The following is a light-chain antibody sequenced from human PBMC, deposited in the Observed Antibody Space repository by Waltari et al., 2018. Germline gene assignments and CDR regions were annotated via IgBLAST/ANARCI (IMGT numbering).Light chain of an antibody. CDR2: RNS. J-gene: IGLJ1*01. CDR1: TSNIGSNN. CDR3: SAWDDSVHV. Sequence: QSGLTQSPSVSGTPGQRVTISCSGSTSNIGSNNVNWYQQFPGTAPKLLIYRNSERPSGVPGRFSGSKSGTSASLAISGLQSEDEAEYYCSAWDDSVHVFGTGTRVTVL. V-gene: IGLV1-44*01.